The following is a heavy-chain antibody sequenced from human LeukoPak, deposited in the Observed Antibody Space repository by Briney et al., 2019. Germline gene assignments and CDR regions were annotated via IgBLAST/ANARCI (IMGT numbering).Heavy chain of an antibody. CDR2: ISGGSATT. D-gene: IGHD6-13*01. CDR1: GFAFSSYA. Sequence: QPGGSLRLSCAASGFAFSSYAMSWVRQAPGKGLEWVSAISGGSATTYYADSVKGRLTISRDNSKNTLFLQMNSLRVEDTAVYYCAMGQQLAHYWGQGTLVTVSS. CDR3: AMGQQLAHY. J-gene: IGHJ4*02. V-gene: IGHV3-23*01.